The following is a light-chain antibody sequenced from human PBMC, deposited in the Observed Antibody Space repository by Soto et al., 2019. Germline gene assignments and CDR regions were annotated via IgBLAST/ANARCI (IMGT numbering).Light chain of an antibody. CDR1: SSDVGNYNY. Sequence: QSALTQPASVSGSPGQSITISCTGTSSDVGNYNYVSWYQQHPGKAPKLMIYDVRNRPSGVSNRFSGSKSGNTASLTISGLQSADEADYYCSSDTSSRTPYVFGTGTKLTVL. J-gene: IGLJ1*01. CDR3: SSDTSSRTPYV. CDR2: DVR. V-gene: IGLV2-14*03.